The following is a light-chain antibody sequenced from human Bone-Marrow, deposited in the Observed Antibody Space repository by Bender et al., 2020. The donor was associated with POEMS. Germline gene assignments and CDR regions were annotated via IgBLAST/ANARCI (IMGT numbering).Light chain of an antibody. CDR1: RIGIKS. CDR3: QVWDGPSDHVI. J-gene: IGLJ2*01. Sequence: SYVLTQPPSLSVAPGETARITCGGDRIGIKSVHWYQQRPGQAPVLVIYFNSGRPSGIPDRFSGSNSGNTATLTVSRVEVGDEADYYCQVWDGPSDHVIFGGGTRLTVL. CDR2: FNS. V-gene: IGLV3-21*04.